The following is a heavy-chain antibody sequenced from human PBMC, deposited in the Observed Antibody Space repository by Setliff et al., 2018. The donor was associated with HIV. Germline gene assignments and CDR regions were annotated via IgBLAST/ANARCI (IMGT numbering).Heavy chain of an antibody. CDR3: ARLSGGRFYYYMDV. V-gene: IGHV3-11*04. CDR2: TSSGGITS. CDR1: GFTFSDFY. D-gene: IGHD7-27*01. J-gene: IGHJ6*03. Sequence: LRLSCATSGFTFSDFYMSWIRQAPGKGLECFSYTSSGGITSYYADSVKGRFTVSRDNAKNSLYLQMSSLRAEDTAVYYCARLSGGRFYYYMDVWGKGTTVTVSS.